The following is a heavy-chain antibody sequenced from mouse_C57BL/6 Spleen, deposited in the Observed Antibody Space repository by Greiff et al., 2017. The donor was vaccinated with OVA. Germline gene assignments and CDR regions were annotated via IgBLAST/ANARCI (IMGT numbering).Heavy chain of an antibody. CDR1: GFSLTSYG. Sequence: VQGVESGPGLVQPSQSLSITCTVSGFSLTSYGVHWVRQSPGKGLEWLGVIWSGGSSAYNAAFISRLSISKDNSKSQVFFKMNSLQADDTAIYYCARKKTYCDYDAGYAMDYWGQGTSVTVSS. J-gene: IGHJ4*01. D-gene: IGHD2-4*01. V-gene: IGHV2-2*01. CDR3: ARKKTYCDYDAGYAMDY. CDR2: IWSGGSS.